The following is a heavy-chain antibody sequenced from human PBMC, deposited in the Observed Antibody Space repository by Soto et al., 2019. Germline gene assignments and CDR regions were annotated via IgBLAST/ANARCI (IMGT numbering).Heavy chain of an antibody. D-gene: IGHD3-22*01. J-gene: IGHJ6*02. CDR2: ISYDGSNK. V-gene: IGHV3-30*18. Sequence: GGSLRLSCAASGFTFSSYGMHWVRQAPGKGLEWVAVISYDGSNKYYADSVKGRFTISRDNSKNTLYLQMNSLRAEDTAAYYCAKLLTDYYDRSGYYGRTGYYYGMDVWGQGTTVTVSS. CDR3: AKLLTDYYDRSGYYGRTGYYYGMDV. CDR1: GFTFSSYG.